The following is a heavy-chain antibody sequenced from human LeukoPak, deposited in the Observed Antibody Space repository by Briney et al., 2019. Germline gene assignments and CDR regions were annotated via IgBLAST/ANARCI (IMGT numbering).Heavy chain of an antibody. CDR3: ARAPVATPSEFDY. CDR1: GDSLSSGGYW. CDR2: ISYGGKA. J-gene: IGHJ4*02. D-gene: IGHD5-12*01. Sequence: SQTLSLTCAVSGDSLSSGGYWWSWIRQHPGTGPEWIGYISYGGKADYNPSLKSRVAISADTPKNQFSLKLSSTTAADTAVYYCARAPVATPSEFDYWGQGTLVTVSS. V-gene: IGHV4-31*11.